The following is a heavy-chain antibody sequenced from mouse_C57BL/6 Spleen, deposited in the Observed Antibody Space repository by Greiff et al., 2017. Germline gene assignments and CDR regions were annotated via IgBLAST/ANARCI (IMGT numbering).Heavy chain of an antibody. D-gene: IGHD1-2*01. CDR3: ARGGLSYYYAMDY. Sequence: QVQLQQPGAELVRPGSSVKLSCKASGYTFTSYWMHWVKQRPIQGLEWIGNIDPSDSETHYNQKFKDKATLTVDKSSSTAYMQLSSLTSEDSAVYYCARGGLSYYYAMDYWGQGTSVTVSS. CDR2: IDPSDSET. V-gene: IGHV1-52*01. CDR1: GYTFTSYW. J-gene: IGHJ4*01.